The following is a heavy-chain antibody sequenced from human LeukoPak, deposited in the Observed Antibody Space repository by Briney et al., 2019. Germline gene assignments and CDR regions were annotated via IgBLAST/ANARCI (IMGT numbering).Heavy chain of an antibody. CDR3: AKDRGRSYFDY. CDR2: IRYDGSNK. J-gene: IGHJ4*02. V-gene: IGHV3-30*02. CDR1: GFTFSSYG. D-gene: IGHD3/OR15-3a*01. Sequence: GGSLRLSCAASGFTFSSYGMHWVREAPGKGLEWVAFIRYDGSNKYYAVSVKGRFTISRDNSKNTLYLQMNSLRAEDTAVYYCAKDRGRSYFDYWGQGTLVTVSS.